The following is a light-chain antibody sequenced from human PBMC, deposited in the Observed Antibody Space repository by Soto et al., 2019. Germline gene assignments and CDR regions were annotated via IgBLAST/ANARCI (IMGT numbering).Light chain of an antibody. Sequence: EIVLTQSPATLSLSPGERATLSCRPSQSVSSYLAWYQQKPGQAPRLLIYDASNRATGIPARFSGSGSGTDFTLTISSLEPEDFAVYYCQQRTSWITFGQGTRLEIK. CDR1: QSVSSY. V-gene: IGKV3-11*01. J-gene: IGKJ5*01. CDR2: DAS. CDR3: QQRTSWIT.